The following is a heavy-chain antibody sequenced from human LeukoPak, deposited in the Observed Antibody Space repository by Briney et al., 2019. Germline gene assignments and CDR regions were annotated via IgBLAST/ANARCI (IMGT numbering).Heavy chain of an antibody. CDR2: MNPNSGNT. J-gene: IGHJ6*03. CDR1: GYTFTSYD. D-gene: IGHD6-19*01. Sequence: ASVKVSCKASGYTFTSYDINWVRQATGQGLEWMGWMNPNSGNTGYAQKFQGRVTITRNTSISTAYMELSSLRSEDTAVYYCARRAVDNSYYYYMDVWGKGTTVTVSS. V-gene: IGHV1-8*03. CDR3: ARRAVDNSYYYYMDV.